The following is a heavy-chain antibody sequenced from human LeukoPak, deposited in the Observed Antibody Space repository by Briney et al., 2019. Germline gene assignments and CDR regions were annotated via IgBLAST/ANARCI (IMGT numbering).Heavy chain of an antibody. CDR3: ATIAAAGVTVDY. V-gene: IGHV3-43*01. Sequence: GGSLRLSCAASGFTFDDYTMHWVRQAPGKGLEWVSLISWDGGSTYYADSVKGRFTISRDNSKNSLYLQMNSLRTEDTALYYCATIAAAGVTVDYWGQGTLVTVSS. CDR2: ISWDGGST. CDR1: GFTFDDYT. J-gene: IGHJ4*02. D-gene: IGHD6-13*01.